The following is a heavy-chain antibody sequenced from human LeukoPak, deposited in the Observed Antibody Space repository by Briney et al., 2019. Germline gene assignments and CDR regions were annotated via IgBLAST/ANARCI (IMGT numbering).Heavy chain of an antibody. CDR3: ARHSPWEPFDY. V-gene: IGHV4-39*01. CDR2: IYYSGNT. CDR1: GDSISSSSYY. Sequence: SETLSLTCTVSGDSISSSSYYWGWIRQPPGKGLEWIGSIYYSGNTYYNPSLKSRVTISVDTSKNQFSLKLSSVTAADTAVYYCARHSPWEPFDYWGQETLVTVSS. J-gene: IGHJ4*02. D-gene: IGHD1-26*01.